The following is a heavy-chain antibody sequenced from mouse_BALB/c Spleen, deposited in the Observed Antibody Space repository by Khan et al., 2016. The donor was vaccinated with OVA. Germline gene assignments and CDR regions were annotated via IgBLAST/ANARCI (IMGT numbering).Heavy chain of an antibody. Sequence: EVELVESGGGLVQPGGSLKLSCAASGFTFSSYGMSWVRQTPDKRLELVATINSNGGSTYYPDSVKGRCTISRDNAKNTLYLQMSSLKSEDTAMYYCARMARTIKWGQDPTLTVSS. V-gene: IGHV5-6-3*01. J-gene: IGHJ2*01. CDR3: ARMARTIK. CDR2: INSNGGST. CDR1: GFTFSSYG.